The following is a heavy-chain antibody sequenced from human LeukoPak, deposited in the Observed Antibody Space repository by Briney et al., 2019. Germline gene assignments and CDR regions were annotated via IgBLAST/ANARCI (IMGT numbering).Heavy chain of an antibody. V-gene: IGHV4-4*07. CDR1: GGSISSYY. Sequence: PSETLSLTCTVSGGSISSYYWSWIRQPAGKGLEWIGRIYTSGSTNYNPSLKSRVTISVHTSKNRFSLKLSSVTAADTAVYYCARLTGYSSESWFDPWGQGTLVTVSS. CDR3: ARLTGYSSESWFDP. J-gene: IGHJ5*02. D-gene: IGHD3-9*01. CDR2: IYTSGST.